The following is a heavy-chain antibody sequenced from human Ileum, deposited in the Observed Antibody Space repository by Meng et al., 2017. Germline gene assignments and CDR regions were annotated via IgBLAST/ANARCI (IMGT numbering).Heavy chain of an antibody. CDR2: IRNRGYGYTT. D-gene: IGHD4-23*01. J-gene: IGHJ4*02. V-gene: IGHV3-72*01. CDR1: GFTFSDHF. CDR3: VRNKVTYGGSFDY. Sequence: AGSLRLSCAASGFTFSDHFMDWVRQAPGKGLEWVGRIRNRGYGYTTEYAASVKSRLAISRDDSTISLYLQMNSLETEDTAVYYYVRNKVTYGGSFDYWGQGTLVTVSS.